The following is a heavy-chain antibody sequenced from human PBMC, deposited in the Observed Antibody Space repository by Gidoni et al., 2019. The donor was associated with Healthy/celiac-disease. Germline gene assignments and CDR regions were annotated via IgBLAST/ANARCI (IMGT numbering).Heavy chain of an antibody. CDR2: IIPILGIA. Sequence: QVQLVQSGAEVKKPGSSVKVSCKASGGTFSSSTISWVRQAPGQGLEWMGRIIPILGIANYAQKFQGRVTITADKSTSTAYMELSSLRSEDTAVYYCACDGYCSGGSCYGWFDPWGQGTLVTVSS. J-gene: IGHJ5*02. V-gene: IGHV1-69*02. D-gene: IGHD2-15*01. CDR1: GGTFSSST. CDR3: ACDGYCSGGSCYGWFDP.